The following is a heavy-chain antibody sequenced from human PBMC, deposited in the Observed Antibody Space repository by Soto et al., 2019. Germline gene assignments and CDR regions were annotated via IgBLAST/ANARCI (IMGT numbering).Heavy chain of an antibody. Sequence: QVQLVQSGAEVKKPGASVKVSCKASGYTFTSYAMHWVRQAPGQRLEWMGWINAGNGNTKYSQKFQGRVTITRDTSASTAYMELSSLRSEDTAVYYCARVDRFTMIQVPYFQHWGQGTLVTVSS. CDR3: ARVDRFTMIQVPYFQH. D-gene: IGHD3-22*01. CDR1: GYTFTSYA. V-gene: IGHV1-3*01. CDR2: INAGNGNT. J-gene: IGHJ1*01.